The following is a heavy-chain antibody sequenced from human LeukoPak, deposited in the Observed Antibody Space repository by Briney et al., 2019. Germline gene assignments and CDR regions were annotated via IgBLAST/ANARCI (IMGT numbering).Heavy chain of an antibody. V-gene: IGHV3-74*01. J-gene: IGHJ5*02. CDR1: GFTFSSYW. CDR2: INGDGSST. D-gene: IGHD2-8*01. Sequence: GGSLRLSCAASGFTFSSYWMHWVRQAPGKGLVWVSRINGDGSSTTYADSVKGRLTISRDNAKNTLYLQMNSLRAEDTAVYYCARDGVALDPWGQGTLVTVSS. CDR3: ARDGVALDP.